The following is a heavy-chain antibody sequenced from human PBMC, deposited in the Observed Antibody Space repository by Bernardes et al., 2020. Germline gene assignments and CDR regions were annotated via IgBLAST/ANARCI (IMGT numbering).Heavy chain of an antibody. D-gene: IGHD3-9*01. Sequence: GGSLRLSCAASGFTFSSYAMHWVRQAPGKGLEWVAVISYDGSNKYYADSVKGRFTISRDNSKNTLYLQMNSLRAEDTAVYYCARDILRGYDYGMDVWGQGTTVTVSS. CDR3: ARDILRGYDYGMDV. V-gene: IGHV3-30-3*01. J-gene: IGHJ6*02. CDR1: GFTFSSYA. CDR2: ISYDGSNK.